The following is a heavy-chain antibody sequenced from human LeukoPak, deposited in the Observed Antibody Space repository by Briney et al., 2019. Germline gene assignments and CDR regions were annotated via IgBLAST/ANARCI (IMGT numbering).Heavy chain of an antibody. CDR3: ARGLAPGWGYYHYYMDV. V-gene: IGHV4-34*01. Sequence: SETLSLTCAVSGGPFSGYFWSWIRQPPGKGLEWIGEINHSGSTNYNPSLKSRVTISVDTSKNQFSLKLSSVTAADTAVYYCARGLAPGWGYYHYYMDVWGKGTTVTISS. CDR2: INHSGST. CDR1: GGPFSGYF. J-gene: IGHJ6*03. D-gene: IGHD6-19*01.